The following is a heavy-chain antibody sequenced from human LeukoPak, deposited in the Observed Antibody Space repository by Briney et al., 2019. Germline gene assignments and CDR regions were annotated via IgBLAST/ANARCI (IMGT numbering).Heavy chain of an antibody. CDR1: GYTFTSYD. CDR3: ARGPGFDWLLSPPYYYYGMDV. Sequence: ASVKVSCKASGYTFTSYDINWVRQATGQGLEWMGWMNPNSGNTGYAQKFQGRVTMTRDTSISTAYMELSRLRSDDTAVYYCARGPGFDWLLSPPYYYYGMDVWGQGTTVTVSS. J-gene: IGHJ6*02. D-gene: IGHD3-9*01. CDR2: MNPNSGNT. V-gene: IGHV1-8*01.